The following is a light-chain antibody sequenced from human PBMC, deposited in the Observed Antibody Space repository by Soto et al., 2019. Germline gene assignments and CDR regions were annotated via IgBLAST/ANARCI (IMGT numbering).Light chain of an antibody. CDR2: GAS. CDR3: QQYGDSPQT. V-gene: IGKV3-20*01. J-gene: IGKJ1*01. Sequence: EIVLTQSPGTLSLSPGERATLSCRATESVVSNYLAWYQQKPGQAPRLLFYGASNRATAIPDRFSGSGFGTDFTLTITRLEPEDFAVYYCQQYGDSPQTFGPGTKVDIK. CDR1: ESVVSNY.